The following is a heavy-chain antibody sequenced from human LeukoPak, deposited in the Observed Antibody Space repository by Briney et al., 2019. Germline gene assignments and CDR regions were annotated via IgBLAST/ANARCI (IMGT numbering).Heavy chain of an antibody. CDR3: ARGDGYNLDWYFDL. V-gene: IGHV4-59*01. Sequence: PSETLSLTCTVSGGSISSYYWSWIRQPPGKGLEWIGYIYYSGSTNHNPSLKSRVTISVDTSKNQFSLKLSSVTAADTAVYYCARGDGYNLDWYFDLWGRGTLVTVSS. J-gene: IGHJ2*01. CDR1: GGSISSYY. CDR2: IYYSGST. D-gene: IGHD5-24*01.